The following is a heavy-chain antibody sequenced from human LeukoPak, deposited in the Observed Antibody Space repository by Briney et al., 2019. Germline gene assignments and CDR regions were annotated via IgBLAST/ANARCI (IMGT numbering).Heavy chain of an antibody. D-gene: IGHD1-26*01. J-gene: IGHJ5*02. CDR2: VSGSGDGT. Sequence: PGGSLRLSCAASGFTFRNYAMMWVRLAPGKGPEWVSTVSGSGDGTYYADSVKGRFTISRDNSKNTLYLQMNSLRGEDTAVYYCAKGAGAGQVDWLDPWGQGTLVTVSS. V-gene: IGHV3-23*01. CDR3: AKGAGAGQVDWLDP. CDR1: GFTFRNYA.